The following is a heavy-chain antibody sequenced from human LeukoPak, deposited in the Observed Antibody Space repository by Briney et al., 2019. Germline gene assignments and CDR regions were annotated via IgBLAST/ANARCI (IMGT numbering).Heavy chain of an antibody. CDR2: IWYDGSNK. CDR1: RFTFRNYG. Sequence: GGSLRLSCAASRFTFRNYGMHWVRQAPGKGLEWVAVIWYDGSNKYYADFVKGRFTISRDNSKNMLYLQMNSLRAEDTAMYYCARDREGWTDRGYFDLWGRGTVVTVAS. D-gene: IGHD3-9*01. V-gene: IGHV3-33*01. J-gene: IGHJ4*02. CDR3: ARDREGWTDRGYFDL.